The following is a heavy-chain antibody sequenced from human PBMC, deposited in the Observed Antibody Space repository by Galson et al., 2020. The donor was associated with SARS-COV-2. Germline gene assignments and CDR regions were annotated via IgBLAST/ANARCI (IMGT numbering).Heavy chain of an antibody. CDR1: GFTFSRHA. CDR2: IWYDGNNE. D-gene: IGHD3-22*01. J-gene: IGHJ4*02. V-gene: IGHV3-33*01. CDR3: ARDPSWGYDSSNYYFDY. Sequence: GGSLRLSCAASGFTFSRHAMHWVRQAPGKGLEWVAVIWYDGNNEYYADSVKGRFTISRDNSKNTLYLQLNSLRAEDTAVYYCARDPSWGYDSSNYYFDYWGQGTLVTVSS.